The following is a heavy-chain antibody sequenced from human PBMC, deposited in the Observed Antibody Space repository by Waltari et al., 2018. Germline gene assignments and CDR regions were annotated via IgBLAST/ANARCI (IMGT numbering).Heavy chain of an antibody. CDR1: GGSISSSSYY. CDR2: IYYSGST. Sequence: QLQLQESGPGLVKPSETLSLTCTVSGGSISSSSYYWGWIRPPPGKGLAWIGSIYYSGSTYYNPSLKSRVTISVDTSKNQFSLKLSSVTAADTAVYYCAREGKYDYVWGSYTPRVDYWGQGTLVTVSS. V-gene: IGHV4-39*07. D-gene: IGHD3-16*01. J-gene: IGHJ4*02. CDR3: AREGKYDYVWGSYTPRVDY.